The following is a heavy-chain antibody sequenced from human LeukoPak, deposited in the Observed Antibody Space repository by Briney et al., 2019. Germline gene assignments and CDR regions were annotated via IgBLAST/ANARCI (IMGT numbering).Heavy chain of an antibody. CDR3: GKTTVGYSSGQKPAWPVDY. J-gene: IGHJ4*02. CDR2: IFGSGGSP. Sequence: PGGSLRLSCEASGLTFGSHAMYWVRQAPGKGLEWVAGIFGSGGSPHYADSVKGRFTISRDNSRNTVYLQINSLRADDTAVYYCGKTTVGYSSGQKPAWPVDYWGQGTLVTVSS. V-gene: IGHV3-23*01. D-gene: IGHD5-18*01. CDR1: GLTFGSHA.